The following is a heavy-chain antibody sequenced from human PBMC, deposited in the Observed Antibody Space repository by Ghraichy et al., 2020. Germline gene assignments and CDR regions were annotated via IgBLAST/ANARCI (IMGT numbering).Heavy chain of an antibody. D-gene: IGHD4-23*01. Sequence: VAVLWFDGSKQNYADSVKGRFIVSRDDYKNMLHLQMNSLRAEDTAVYFCARDYGLRWYLDYWSQGTLVTVSS. V-gene: IGHV3-33*01. CDR2: LWFDGSKQ. CDR3: ARDYGLRWYLDY. J-gene: IGHJ4*02.